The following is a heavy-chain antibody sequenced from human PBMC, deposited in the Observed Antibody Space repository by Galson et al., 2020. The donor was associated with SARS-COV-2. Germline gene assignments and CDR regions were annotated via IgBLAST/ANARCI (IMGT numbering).Heavy chain of an antibody. Sequence: GESLKISCTASGFTFSDCAMHWVRQAPGKGLEWVAVIWYNGRNEYYADSVKGRFTISRDNSKNTLYLQMNSLRADDTAVYYCAREGESGIGAAPMDYWGQGTLVTVSS. D-gene: IGHD2-2*01. CDR1: GFTFSDCA. J-gene: IGHJ4*02. CDR3: AREGESGIGAAPMDY. CDR2: IWYNGRNE. V-gene: IGHV3-33*01.